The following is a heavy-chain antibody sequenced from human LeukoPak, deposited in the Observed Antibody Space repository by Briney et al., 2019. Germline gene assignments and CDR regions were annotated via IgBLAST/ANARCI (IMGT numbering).Heavy chain of an antibody. Sequence: GGSLRLSCAASGFTFSSYWMSWVRQAPGKGLEWVANIKQDGSEKYYVDSVKGRFTISRDNAKNSLYLQMNSLRAEDTAVYYCARDGLRGFLEWLLSPDAFDIWGQGTMVTVSS. J-gene: IGHJ3*02. CDR3: ARDGLRGFLEWLLSPDAFDI. D-gene: IGHD3-3*01. V-gene: IGHV3-7*01. CDR1: GFTFSSYW. CDR2: IKQDGSEK.